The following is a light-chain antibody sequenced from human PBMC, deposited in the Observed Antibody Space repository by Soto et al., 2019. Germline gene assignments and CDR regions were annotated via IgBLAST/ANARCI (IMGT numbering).Light chain of an antibody. CDR2: GAS. CDR3: QQFGSSIPHT. J-gene: IGKJ2*01. V-gene: IGKV3-20*01. Sequence: EIVMTQSPGTLYLSPGERATISCRASQVIGSRYLAWYHQKSGQAPRLLIYGASSRATGIPDRFSGSGSGTDFTLTISRLEPEDFGVYYCQQFGSSIPHTFGQGHKLEIK. CDR1: QVIGSRY.